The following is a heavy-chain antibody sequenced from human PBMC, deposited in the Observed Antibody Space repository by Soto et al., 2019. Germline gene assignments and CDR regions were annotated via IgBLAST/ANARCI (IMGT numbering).Heavy chain of an antibody. CDR1: GGSISSYY. J-gene: IGHJ4*02. CDR3: ARSVAVPGAHIDY. CDR2: IYYSGST. D-gene: IGHD6-19*01. Sequence: SETMSLTCTVSGGSISSYYWSWIRQPPGKGLEWIGYIYYSGSTNYNPSLRSRVSISVDTSKNEFSLRLSSVTAADTAVYFCARSVAVPGAHIDYWGQGTQVTVSS. V-gene: IGHV4-59*01.